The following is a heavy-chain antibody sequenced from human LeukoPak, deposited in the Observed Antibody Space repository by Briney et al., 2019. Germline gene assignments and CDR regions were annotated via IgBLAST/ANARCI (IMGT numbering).Heavy chain of an antibody. CDR2: IYHSGST. Sequence: SETLSLTCAVSGGSISSSNWWSWVRQPPGKGLEWIGEIYHSGSTNYNPSLKSRVTISVDKSKNQFSLKLSSVTAADTAVYYCAREGGYCSSTSYPSGGMGFDPWGQGTLVTVSS. V-gene: IGHV4-4*02. CDR3: AREGGYCSSTSYPSGGMGFDP. J-gene: IGHJ5*02. D-gene: IGHD2-2*01. CDR1: GGSISSSNW.